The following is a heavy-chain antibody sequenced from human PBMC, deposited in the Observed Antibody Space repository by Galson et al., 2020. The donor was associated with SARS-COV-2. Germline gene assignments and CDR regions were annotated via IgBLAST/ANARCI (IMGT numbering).Heavy chain of an antibody. D-gene: IGHD3-22*01. CDR1: GGSISSSSYY. Sequence: SETLSLTCTVSGGSISSSSYYWGWIRQPPGQGLEWIGSIYYRGSTYYNPSLKSRVTISVDTSKNQFSLKLSSVTAADTAVYYCARHPTYYYDSSGYYELSRFDYWGQGTLVTVSS. V-gene: IGHV4-39*01. CDR2: IYYRGST. J-gene: IGHJ4*02. CDR3: ARHPTYYYDSSGYYELSRFDY.